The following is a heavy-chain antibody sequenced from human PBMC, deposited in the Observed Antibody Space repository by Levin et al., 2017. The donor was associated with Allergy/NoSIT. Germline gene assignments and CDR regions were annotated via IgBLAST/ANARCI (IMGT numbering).Heavy chain of an antibody. CDR2: IRSKAYGGTT. D-gene: IGHD4-17*01. Sequence: GESLKISCTASGFTFGDYAMSWFRQAPGKGLEWVGFIRSKAYGGTTEYAASVKGRFTISRDDSKSIAYLQMNSLKTEDTAVYYCTRDNRATVTTWTHDAFDIWGQGTMVTVSS. CDR3: TRDNRATVTTWTHDAFDI. J-gene: IGHJ3*02. V-gene: IGHV3-49*03. CDR1: GFTFGDYA.